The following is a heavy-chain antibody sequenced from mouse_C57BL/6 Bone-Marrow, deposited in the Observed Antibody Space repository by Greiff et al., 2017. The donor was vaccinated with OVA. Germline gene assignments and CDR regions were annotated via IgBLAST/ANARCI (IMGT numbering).Heavy chain of an antibody. CDR3: AREWNYSNPYYFDY. Sequence: EVQLQQPGPELVKPGASVKISCKASGYSFTAYNMNWVKQSHGKSLEWIGAINPNYGSNSYNKKFKGKATLTVDQSSSTAYMQLYSLTSEDSAVYYCAREWNYSNPYYFDYWGQGTTLTVSS. J-gene: IGHJ2*01. CDR2: INPNYGSN. CDR1: GYSFTAYN. V-gene: IGHV1-39*01. D-gene: IGHD2-5*01.